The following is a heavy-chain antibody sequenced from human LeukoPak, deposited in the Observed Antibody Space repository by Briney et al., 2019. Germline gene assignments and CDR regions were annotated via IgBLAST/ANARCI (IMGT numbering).Heavy chain of an antibody. CDR3: ARMTCGGWLQIPRACPLDY. V-gene: IGHV3-33*01. Sequence: GRSLRLSCAASGFTFSSYGMHWVRQAPGKGLEWVAVIWYDGSNKYYADSVKGRFTISRDNSKNTLYLQMNSLRAEDTAVYYCARMTCGGWLQIPRACPLDYWGQGTLVTVSS. CDR2: IWYDGSNK. D-gene: IGHD5-24*01. J-gene: IGHJ4*02. CDR1: GFTFSSYG.